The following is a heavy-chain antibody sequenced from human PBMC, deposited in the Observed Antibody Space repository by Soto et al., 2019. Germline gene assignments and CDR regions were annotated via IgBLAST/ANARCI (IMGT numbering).Heavy chain of an antibody. V-gene: IGHV2-5*01. CDR1: RFSLSTSGVG. D-gene: IGHD6-13*01. CDR3: AHGGPAASLDF. J-gene: IGHJ4*02. Sequence: QITLKESGPTLVKPTQTLTLTCTFSRFSLSTSGVGVGWIRQPPGKALEWLTLIYCNDDKRYSPSLKSRLTITKDTSKNQVVLTMTNMDPVDTATYYCAHGGPAASLDFWGQGTLVTVSS. CDR2: IYCNDDK.